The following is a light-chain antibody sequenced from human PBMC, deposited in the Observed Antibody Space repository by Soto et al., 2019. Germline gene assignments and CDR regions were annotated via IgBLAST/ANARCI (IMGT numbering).Light chain of an antibody. J-gene: IGKJ2*01. CDR2: DAS. V-gene: IGKV3-11*01. CDR1: QSVSSY. Sequence: EIVLTQSPATLSLSPGERATLSCRASQSVSSYLAWYQQKPGQAPRLLIYDASNRATGIPARFSGSGSGTDFTLTISSLEPEDFAVYYCQQRSNWPPLWYTFGQGTKLEIK. CDR3: QQRSNWPPLWYT.